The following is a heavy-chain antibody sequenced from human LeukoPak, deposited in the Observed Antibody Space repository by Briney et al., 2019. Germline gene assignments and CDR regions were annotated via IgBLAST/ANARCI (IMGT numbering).Heavy chain of an antibody. V-gene: IGHV3-66*01. CDR2: IYSGGNT. CDR1: GFTVSSNY. J-gene: IGHJ5*02. D-gene: IGHD4-17*01. CDR3: ATVTADWFDP. Sequence: PGGSLRLSCAASGFTVSSNYMSWVRQAPGKGLEWVSVIYSGGNTYYADSVKGRFTISRDNSKNALFLQMNSLRAEDTAMYFCATVTADWFDPWGQRTLVTVSS.